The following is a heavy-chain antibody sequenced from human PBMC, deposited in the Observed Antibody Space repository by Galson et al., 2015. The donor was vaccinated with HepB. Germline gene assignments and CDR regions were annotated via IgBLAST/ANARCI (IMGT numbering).Heavy chain of an antibody. V-gene: IGHV2-26*01. CDR2: IFSNDEK. Sequence: PALVKPTQTLTLTCTVSGFSLSNARMGVSWIRQPPGKALEWLAHIFSNDEKSYSTSLKSRLTISKDTSKSQVVLTMTNMDPVDTATYYCARILGGYSSGWYELQFDYWGQGTLVTVSS. D-gene: IGHD6-19*01. CDR3: ARILGGYSSGWYELQFDY. J-gene: IGHJ4*02. CDR1: GFSLSNARMG.